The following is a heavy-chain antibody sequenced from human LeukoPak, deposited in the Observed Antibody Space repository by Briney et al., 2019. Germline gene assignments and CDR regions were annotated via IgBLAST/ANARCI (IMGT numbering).Heavy chain of an antibody. V-gene: IGHV4-34*01. J-gene: IGHJ4*02. CDR2: INDRGSTRS. CDR1: SGSFSGYY. CDR3: ARGRDVLRFLEWYRVYFDY. D-gene: IGHD3-3*01. Sequence: PSETLSLTCAVYSGSFSGYYRSWIRQPPGKGLEWIGEINDRGSTRSSYNPSLKSRVTISVDTSKNQFSLKLSSVTAADTAVYYCARGRDVLRFLEWYRVYFDYWGQGTQVTVSS.